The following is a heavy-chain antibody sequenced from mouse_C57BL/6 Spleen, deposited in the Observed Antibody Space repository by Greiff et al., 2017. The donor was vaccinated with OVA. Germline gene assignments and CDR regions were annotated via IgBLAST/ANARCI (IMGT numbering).Heavy chain of an antibody. CDR2: IDPENGDT. D-gene: IGHD2-1*01. V-gene: IGHV14-4*01. CDR3: TTTRNYEDWFAY. CDR1: GFNIKDDY. Sequence: VQLQQSGAELVRPGASVKLSCTASGFNIKDDYMHWVKQRPEQGLEWIGWIDPENGDTEYASKFQGKATITADTSSNTAYLQLSSLTSEDTAVYYCTTTRNYEDWFAYWGQGTLVTVSA. J-gene: IGHJ3*01.